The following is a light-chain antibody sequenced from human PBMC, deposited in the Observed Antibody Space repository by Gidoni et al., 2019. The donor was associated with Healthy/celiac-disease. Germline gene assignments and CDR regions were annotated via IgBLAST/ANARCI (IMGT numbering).Light chain of an antibody. V-gene: IGKV1-5*03. J-gene: IGKJ1*01. CDR2: KAS. CDR3: QQYNSYSA. Sequence: DIQMTQSPSTLSASVGDRVTITCRASQSIGSWLAWYQQKPGKAPKLLIYKASSLESGVPSRFSGSGSGTEFTLTISSLQPADFATYYCQQYNSYSAFGQXTKVEIQ. CDR1: QSIGSW.